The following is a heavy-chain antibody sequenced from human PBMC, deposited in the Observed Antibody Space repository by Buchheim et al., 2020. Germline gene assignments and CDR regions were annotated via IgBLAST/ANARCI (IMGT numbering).Heavy chain of an antibody. CDR3: AKAYPSYYDFWSGHRAPFDY. V-gene: IGHV3-23*04. J-gene: IGHJ4*02. CDR2: ISGSGGST. CDR1: GFTFSSYA. Sequence: DVQLVESGGGLVQPGGSLRLSCAASGFTFSSYAMSWVRQAPGKGLEWVSAISGSGGSTYYADSVKGRFTISRDNSKNKLYLQMNSLRAEDTAVYYCAKAYPSYYDFWSGHRAPFDYWGQGTL. D-gene: IGHD3-3*01.